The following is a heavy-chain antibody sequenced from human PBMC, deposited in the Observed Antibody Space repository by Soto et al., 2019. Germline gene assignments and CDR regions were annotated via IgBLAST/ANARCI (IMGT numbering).Heavy chain of an antibody. Sequence: ASVKVSCKASGGTFSSYAISWVRQAPGQGLEWMGGIIPIFGTANYTQKFQGRVTITADESKSTAYMELSSLRSEDTAVYYCARDRDYYDSSMDVWGQGTTVTVSS. CDR1: GGTFSSYA. D-gene: IGHD3-22*01. CDR2: IIPIFGTA. J-gene: IGHJ6*02. CDR3: ARDRDYYDSSMDV. V-gene: IGHV1-69*13.